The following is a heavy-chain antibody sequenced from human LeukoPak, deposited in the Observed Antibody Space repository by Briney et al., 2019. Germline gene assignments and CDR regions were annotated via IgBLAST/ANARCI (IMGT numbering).Heavy chain of an antibody. V-gene: IGHV4-34*01. CDR3: ARYTSGTMFAS. D-gene: IGHD3-10*01. CDR2: INHSGST. J-gene: IGHJ4*02. Sequence: PSETLSLTCAVYGGSFSGYYWSWIRQPPGKGLEWIGEINHSGSTNYNPSLKSRVTISVDTSKNQFSLKLSSVTAADTALYYCARYTSGTMFASWGQGTLVTVSS. CDR1: GGSFSGYY.